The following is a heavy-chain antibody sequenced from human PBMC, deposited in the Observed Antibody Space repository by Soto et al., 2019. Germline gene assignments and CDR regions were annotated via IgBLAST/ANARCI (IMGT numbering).Heavy chain of an antibody. CDR2: INSDGSST. V-gene: IGHV3-74*01. J-gene: IGHJ4*02. Sequence: SCAASGFTFSSYWMHWVRQAPGKGLVWVSRINSDGSSTSYADSVKGRFTISRDNAKNTLYLQMNSLRAEDTAVYYCARGFGLAARTTLLDYWGQGTLVTVSS. CDR1: GFTFSSYW. D-gene: IGHD6-6*01. CDR3: ARGFGLAARTTLLDY.